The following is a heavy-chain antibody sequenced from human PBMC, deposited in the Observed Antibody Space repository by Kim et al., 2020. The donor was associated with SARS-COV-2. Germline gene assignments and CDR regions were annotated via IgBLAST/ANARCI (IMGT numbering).Heavy chain of an antibody. V-gene: IGHV3-23*01. J-gene: IGHJ4*02. Sequence: YAASGKGRFTISRDNSKNTLYLQMNSLRAEDTAVYYCAKAPNYGGNSALDYWGQGTLVTVSS. D-gene: IGHD4-17*01. CDR3: AKAPNYGGNSALDY.